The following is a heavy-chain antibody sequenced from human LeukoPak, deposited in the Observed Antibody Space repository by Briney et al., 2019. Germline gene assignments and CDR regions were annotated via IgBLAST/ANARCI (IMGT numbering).Heavy chain of an antibody. CDR2: FEPEDGET. D-gene: IGHD3-3*01. CDR3: ATLLKVDFRSGYNPNFHY. CDR1: GYTLNELS. J-gene: IGHJ4*02. V-gene: IGHV1-24*01. Sequence: SSVKVSCKVTGYTLNELSMHWVRQAPGKGLEGTGGFEPEDGETIYAQKFQGRVTMTEDTSTDTAYMELSSLRSEDTAVYYCATLLKVDFRSGYNPNFHYWGQGTLVAVSS.